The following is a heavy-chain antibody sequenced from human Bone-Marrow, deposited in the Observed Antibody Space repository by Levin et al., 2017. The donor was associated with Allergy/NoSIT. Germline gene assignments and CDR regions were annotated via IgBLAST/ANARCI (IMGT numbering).Heavy chain of an antibody. J-gene: IGHJ6*02. Sequence: SETLSLTCTVSGGSISSSSYYWGWIRQPPGKGLEWIGSIYYSGSTYYNPSLKSRVTISVDTSKNQFSLKLSSVTAADTAVYYCARDLEYYGSGSYFPWVTARRYGMDVWGQGTTVTVSS. V-gene: IGHV4-39*07. D-gene: IGHD3-10*01. CDR1: GGSISSSSYY. CDR3: ARDLEYYGSGSYFPWVTARRYGMDV. CDR2: IYYSGST.